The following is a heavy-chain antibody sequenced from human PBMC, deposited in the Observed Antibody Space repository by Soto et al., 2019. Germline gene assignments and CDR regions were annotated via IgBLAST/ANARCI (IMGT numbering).Heavy chain of an antibody. CDR1: GYTFTSYD. V-gene: IGHV1-8*01. D-gene: IGHD6-13*01. J-gene: IGHJ6*03. Sequence: QVQLVQSGAEVKKPGASVKVSCKASGYTFTSYDINWVRQATGQVLEWRGWMNPNSGNTGYAQKLQGRVTMTSNTSISTAYMELSSLRSEDTAVYYCARDPGSWYYYYIDVWGKGTTVTVSS. CDR2: MNPNSGNT. CDR3: ARDPGSWYYYYIDV.